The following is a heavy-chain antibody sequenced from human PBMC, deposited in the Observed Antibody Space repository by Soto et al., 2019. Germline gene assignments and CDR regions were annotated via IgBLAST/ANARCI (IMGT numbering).Heavy chain of an antibody. CDR3: ARDSIAAAGTDY. V-gene: IGHV1-69*13. CDR2: IIPLFGTT. D-gene: IGHD6-13*01. J-gene: IGHJ4*02. CDR1: GGTFSSYT. Sequence: SVKVSCKASGGTFSSYTIAWVRQAPGQGLEWMGEIIPLFGTTNYAEKFQGRLTITADASTSTAYMELSSLRSEDTAMYYCARDSIAAAGTDYWGQGTLVTSPQ.